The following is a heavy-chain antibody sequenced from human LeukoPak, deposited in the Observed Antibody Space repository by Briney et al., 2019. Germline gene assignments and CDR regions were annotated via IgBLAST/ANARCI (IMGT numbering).Heavy chain of an antibody. Sequence: PSETLSLTCTVSGGSISSSTHYWAWIRQPPGRGLEWIGSIYVSGSTYYNPSLKSRVTISVDTSKNQFSLKLSSVTAADTAVYYCARLPRGGRPPMISLYYYMDVWGKGTMVIVSS. CDR3: ARLPRGGRPPMISLYYYMDV. V-gene: IGHV4-39*01. D-gene: IGHD3/OR15-3a*01. CDR1: GGSISSSTHY. CDR2: IYVSGST. J-gene: IGHJ6*03.